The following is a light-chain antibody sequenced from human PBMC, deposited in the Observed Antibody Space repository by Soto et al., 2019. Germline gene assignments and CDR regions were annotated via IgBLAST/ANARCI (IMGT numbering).Light chain of an antibody. CDR3: QRYHNRPLA. CDR1: QSVSDN. Sequence: DIVITQSPATLSVSPGERATLSCRASQSVSDNLAWHQQKPGQAPRLLIYGASTRATGIPVRFSGSGSGTEFTLTISGLQSEDFAVYYCQRYHNRPLAFDRGTKVDNK. J-gene: IGKJ1*01. CDR2: GAS. V-gene: IGKV3-15*01.